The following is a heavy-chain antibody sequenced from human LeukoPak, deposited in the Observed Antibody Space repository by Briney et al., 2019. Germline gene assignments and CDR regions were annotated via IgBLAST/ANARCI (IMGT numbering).Heavy chain of an antibody. V-gene: IGHV4-59*01. J-gene: IGHJ6*03. CDR1: GGSISSYY. Sequence: SETLSLTCTVSGGSISSYYWSWIRQPPGKGLEWIGYIYYSGSTNYNPSLKSRVTISVDTSKNQFSLKLSSVTAADTAVYYCARDRAQDFYYYYMDVWGKGTTVTVSS. CDR2: IYYSGST. CDR3: ARDRAQDFYYYYMDV.